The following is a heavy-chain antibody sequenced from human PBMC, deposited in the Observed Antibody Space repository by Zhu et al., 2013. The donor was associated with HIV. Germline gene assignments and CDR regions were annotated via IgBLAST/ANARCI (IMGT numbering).Heavy chain of an antibody. CDR1: GYTFSTYA. V-gene: IGHV1-3*04. J-gene: IGHJ4*02. D-gene: IGHD6-19*01. CDR2: ITTGNGNT. Sequence: QVQLVQSGAEVKKPGASVKVSCKASGYTFSTYAIHWVRQAPGQRLEWMGWITTGNGNTKYSQKFQGRVTITRDTSASTAYMELSSLRSEDTAVYYCARDLSTGWSFDYWGQGTLVTVSS. CDR3: ARDLSTGWSFDY.